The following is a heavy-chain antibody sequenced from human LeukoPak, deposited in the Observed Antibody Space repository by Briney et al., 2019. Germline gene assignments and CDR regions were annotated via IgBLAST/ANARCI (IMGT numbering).Heavy chain of an antibody. D-gene: IGHD2-2*01. Sequence: PGRSLRLSCAASGFTFDDYAMHWVRQAPGKGLEWVSGISWNSGSIGYADSVKGRFTISRDNAKNSLYLQMNSLRAEDTALYYCAKGIEACSSTSCSPYYYYYGMDVWGQGTTVTVSS. J-gene: IGHJ6*02. CDR3: AKGIEACSSTSCSPYYYYYGMDV. CDR2: ISWNSGSI. V-gene: IGHV3-9*01. CDR1: GFTFDDYA.